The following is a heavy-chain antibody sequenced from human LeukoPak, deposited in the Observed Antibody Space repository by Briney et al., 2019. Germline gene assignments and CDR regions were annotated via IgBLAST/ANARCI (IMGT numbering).Heavy chain of an antibody. D-gene: IGHD1-1*01. CDR1: GFTFSSYW. CDR3: ARVYNWNGFDY. J-gene: IGHJ4*02. Sequence: GGSLRLSCAASGFTFSSYWMHWVRHAPGKGLVWVSRVNGDGSTTTYADSVKGRFTISRDNAKNTLYLQMNSLRAEDTAVYYCARVYNWNGFDYWGQGTLVTVSS. CDR2: VNGDGSTT. V-gene: IGHV3-74*01.